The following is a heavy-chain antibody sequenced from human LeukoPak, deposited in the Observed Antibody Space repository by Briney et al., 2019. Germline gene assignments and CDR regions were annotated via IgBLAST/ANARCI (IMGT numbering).Heavy chain of an antibody. D-gene: IGHD5-18*01. J-gene: IGHJ4*02. Sequence: GGSLRLSCAASGFTFSSYAMHWVRQAPGKGLEWVAVISYDGSNKYYADSVEGRFTISRDNSKNTLYLQMNSLRAEDTAVYYCARDLWRYSYGPSFDYWGQGTLVTVSS. CDR1: GFTFSSYA. V-gene: IGHV3-30-3*01. CDR3: ARDLWRYSYGPSFDY. CDR2: ISYDGSNK.